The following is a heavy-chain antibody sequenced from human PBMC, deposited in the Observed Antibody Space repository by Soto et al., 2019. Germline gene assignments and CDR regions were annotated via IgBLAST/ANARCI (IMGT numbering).Heavy chain of an antibody. CDR2: IKQDGSEK. CDR1: AFTFSSYW. Sequence: LRLSCAASAFTFSSYWMSWVRQAPGKGLEWVVNIKQDGSEKYYVDSVKGRFIISRDNAKNSLYLQMNSLRAEDTAVYYCARDLFEAARRGEYAFDIWGQGTMVTVSS. D-gene: IGHD3-16*01. J-gene: IGHJ3*02. CDR3: ARDLFEAARRGEYAFDI. V-gene: IGHV3-7*03.